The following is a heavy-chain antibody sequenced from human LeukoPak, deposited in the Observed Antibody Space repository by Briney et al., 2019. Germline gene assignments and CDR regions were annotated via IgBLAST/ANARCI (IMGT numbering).Heavy chain of an antibody. J-gene: IGHJ3*01. CDR2: IYTSGST. CDR1: GGSISSYY. CDR3: TRSDGYGLVGI. Sequence: NPSETLSLTCTVSGGSISSYYWSWIRQPAGKGLEWIGRIYTSGSTNYNPSLKSRVIILIDTSKNHFSLTLSSVTAADTAVYYCTRSDGYGLVGIWGQGTMVTVSS. V-gene: IGHV4-4*07. D-gene: IGHD3-10*01.